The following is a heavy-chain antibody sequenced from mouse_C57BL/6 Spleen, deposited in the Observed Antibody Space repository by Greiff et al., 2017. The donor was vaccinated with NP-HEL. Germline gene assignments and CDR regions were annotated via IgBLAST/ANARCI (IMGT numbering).Heavy chain of an antibody. CDR3: ARRYDYDGFDY. CDR1: GFTFSSYG. CDR2: ISSGGSYT. Sequence: EVMLVESGGDLVKPGGSLKLSCAASGFTFSSYGMSWVRQTPDKRLEWVATISSGGSYTYYPDSVKGRFPISRDNAKNTLNLQMGSLKSEDRAMYYCARRYDYDGFDYWGQGTTLTVSS. J-gene: IGHJ2*01. V-gene: IGHV5-6*02. D-gene: IGHD2-4*01.